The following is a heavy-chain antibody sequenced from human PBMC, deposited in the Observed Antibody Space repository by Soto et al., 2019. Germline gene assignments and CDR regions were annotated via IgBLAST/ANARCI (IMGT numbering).Heavy chain of an antibody. CDR3: ARGRPDDYGDPDYFDY. V-gene: IGHV4-31*03. D-gene: IGHD4-17*01. CDR1: GVSISSGGYY. CDR2: IYYSGST. Sequence: QVQLQESGPGLVKPSQTLSLTCNVSGVSISSGGYYWSWIRQHPAKGLEWIGHIYYSGSTYYNPSLKSRVTISVDTAKNHFSLKLSSVTAADTAVYYCARGRPDDYGDPDYFDYWGQGALVTVSS. J-gene: IGHJ4*02.